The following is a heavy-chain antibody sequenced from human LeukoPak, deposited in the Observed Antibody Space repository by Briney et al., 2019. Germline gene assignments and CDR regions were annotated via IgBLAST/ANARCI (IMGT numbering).Heavy chain of an antibody. CDR2: IGTAGDT. D-gene: IGHD2-2*01. CDR3: ARDLTNCTSTSCFLRYGMDV. Sequence: GGSLRLSCAASGFTFSSYDMHWVRQATGKGLEWVSAIGTAGDTYYSDSVKGRFTISRENAKNSLYLQMNSLRAGDTAVYYCARDLTNCTSTSCFLRYGMDVWGQGTLVTVSS. CDR1: GFTFSSYD. J-gene: IGHJ6*02. V-gene: IGHV3-13*01.